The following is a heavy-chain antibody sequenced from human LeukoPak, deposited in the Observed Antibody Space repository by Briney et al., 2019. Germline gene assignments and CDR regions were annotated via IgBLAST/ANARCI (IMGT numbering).Heavy chain of an antibody. V-gene: IGHV1-69*04. CDR2: IIPILGIA. Sequence: SVKVSCKASGGTFSSYAISWVRQAPGQGLEWMGRIIPILGIANYAQKFQGRVTITADKSTSTAYMELSSLRSEDTAVYYCARDLFVGATTDWFDPWGQGTLVTVSS. J-gene: IGHJ5*02. CDR1: GGTFSSYA. D-gene: IGHD1-26*01. CDR3: ARDLFVGATTDWFDP.